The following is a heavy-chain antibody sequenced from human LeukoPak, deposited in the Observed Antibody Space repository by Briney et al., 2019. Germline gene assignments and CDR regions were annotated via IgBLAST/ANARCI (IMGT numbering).Heavy chain of an antibody. D-gene: IGHD6-19*01. CDR1: GGSFSGYY. J-gene: IGHJ5*02. Sequence: SETLSLTCAVYGGSFSGYYWSWIRQPPGKGLEWIGEINHSGSTNYNPSRKSRVTISVDTSKNQCSLKLSSVTAADTAVYYCARLRRRLSMAGTFDPWGQGTLVTVSS. CDR2: INHSGST. CDR3: ARLRRRLSMAGTFDP. V-gene: IGHV4-34*01.